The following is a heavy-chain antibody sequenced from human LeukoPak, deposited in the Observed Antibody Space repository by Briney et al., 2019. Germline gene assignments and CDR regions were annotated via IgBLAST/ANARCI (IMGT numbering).Heavy chain of an antibody. CDR3: ARDTYYDFWSGYYLHYFDY. D-gene: IGHD3-3*01. J-gene: IGHJ4*02. V-gene: IGHV4-34*01. CDR1: GGSFSGYY. Sequence: SETLSLTCAVCGGSFSGYYWSWIRQPPGKGLEWIGEINHSGSTNYNPSLKSRVTISVDTSKNQFSLKLSSVTAADTAVYYCARDTYYDFWSGYYLHYFDYWGQGTLVTVSS. CDR2: INHSGST.